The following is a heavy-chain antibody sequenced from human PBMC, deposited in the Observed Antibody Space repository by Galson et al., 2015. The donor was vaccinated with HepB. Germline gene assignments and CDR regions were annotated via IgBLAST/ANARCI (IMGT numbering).Heavy chain of an antibody. V-gene: IGHV1-24*01. D-gene: IGHD1-1*01. CDR2: FDPEDGET. CDR3: ATKDNHWNDVEDFDY. Sequence: SVKVSCKVSGYTLTELSMHWVRQAPGKGLEWMGGFDPEDGETIYAQKFQGRVTMTEDTSTDTAYMELSSLRSEDTAVYYCATKDNHWNDVEDFDYWGQGTLVTVSS. CDR1: GYTLTELS. J-gene: IGHJ4*02.